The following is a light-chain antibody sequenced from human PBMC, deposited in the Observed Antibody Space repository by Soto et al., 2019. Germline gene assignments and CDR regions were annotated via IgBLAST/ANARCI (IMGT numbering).Light chain of an antibody. Sequence: QAVVTQEPSLTVSPGGTVTLTCASSTGAVTSGNCPNCFQHKPGQAPRALIYSISNKSFCTPARFSGSLLGGRAALTLSGVQPEDEPEYYCLLYCGVGRLRVFGGGTKLTVL. V-gene: IGLV7-43*01. CDR2: SIS. CDR3: LLYCGVGRLRV. J-gene: IGLJ3*02. CDR1: TGAVTSGNC.